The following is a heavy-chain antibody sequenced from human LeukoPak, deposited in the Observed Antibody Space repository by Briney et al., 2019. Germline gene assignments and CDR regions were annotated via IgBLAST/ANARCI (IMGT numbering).Heavy chain of an antibody. Sequence: GGSLRLSCAAAGFTVSSNYMSWVRQAPGKGLEWVSAISGSGSDTYYADSVKGRFTISRDNSKSTLYLQMNSLRAEDTALYYCAKDLGGEGGSGFPGYWGQGTLVTVSS. D-gene: IGHD3-10*01. J-gene: IGHJ4*02. CDR3: AKDLGGEGGSGFPGY. CDR2: ISGSGSDT. V-gene: IGHV3-23*01. CDR1: GFTVSSNY.